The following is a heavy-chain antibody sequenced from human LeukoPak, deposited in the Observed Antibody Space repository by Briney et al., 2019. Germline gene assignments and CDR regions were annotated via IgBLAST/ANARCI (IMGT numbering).Heavy chain of an antibody. V-gene: IGHV4-59*01. D-gene: IGHD3-22*01. J-gene: IGHJ4*02. CDR2: IYYSGST. Sequence: PSETLSLTCTVSGGSIGSYYWSWIRQPPGKGLEWIGYIYYSGSTNYNPSLKSRVTISVDTSKNQFSLKLSSVTAADTAVYYCARGPYCSGYYYVQAFDYWGQGTLVTVSS. CDR3: ARGPYCSGYYYVQAFDY. CDR1: GGSIGSYY.